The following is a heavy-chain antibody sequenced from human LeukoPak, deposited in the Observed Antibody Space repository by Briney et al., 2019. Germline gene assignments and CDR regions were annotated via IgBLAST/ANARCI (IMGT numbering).Heavy chain of an antibody. CDR1: GASISSSDW. D-gene: IGHD3-22*01. CDR3: ARVGPPTYYYDSSGYHNWFDP. J-gene: IGHJ5*02. CDR2: IFHTGTT. Sequence: PSGTLSLTCDVSGASISSSDWWSWVRQPPGKGLEWIGKIFHTGTTNYNPSLKSRVTISVDTSKNQFSLKLSSVTAADTAVYYCARVGPPTYYYDSSGYHNWFDPWGQGTLVTVSS. V-gene: IGHV4-4*02.